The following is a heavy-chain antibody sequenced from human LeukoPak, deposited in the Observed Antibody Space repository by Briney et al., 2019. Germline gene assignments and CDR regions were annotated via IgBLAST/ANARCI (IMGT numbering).Heavy chain of an antibody. CDR1: GFTFSNYE. CDR2: ISSSGSTL. J-gene: IGHJ4*02. V-gene: IGHV3-48*03. CDR3: ARAGQYGDYFEY. D-gene: IGHD2-2*01. Sequence: GGSLRLSCAASGFTFSNYEMNWVRQAPGRELEWISHISSSGSTLYYAESVKGRFTISRDNAKNSLYLQMNSLRAEDTAIYYCARAGQYGDYFEYWGQGSLVTVSS.